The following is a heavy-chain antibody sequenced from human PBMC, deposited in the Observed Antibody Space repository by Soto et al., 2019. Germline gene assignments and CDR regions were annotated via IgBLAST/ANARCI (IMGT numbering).Heavy chain of an antibody. Sequence: SETQSLTCTVSGGSIISYYWSWIRQPAGKGLEWIGRIYTSGSTNYNPSLKSRVTMSVDTSKNQFSLKLSSVTAADTAVYYCARDDIYAVVPAASPVGMDVWGQGTTVTVSS. J-gene: IGHJ6*02. CDR2: IYTSGST. CDR3: ARDDIYAVVPAASPVGMDV. V-gene: IGHV4-4*07. D-gene: IGHD2-2*01. CDR1: GGSIISYY.